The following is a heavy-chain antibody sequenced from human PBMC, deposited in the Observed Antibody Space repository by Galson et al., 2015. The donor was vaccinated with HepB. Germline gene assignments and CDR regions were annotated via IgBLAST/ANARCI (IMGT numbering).Heavy chain of an antibody. CDR2: IIPIFGTA. D-gene: IGHD5-24*01. CDR1: GGTFSSYA. Sequence: SVKVSCKASGGTFSSYAISWVRQAPGQGLEWMGGIIPIFGTANYAQKFQGRVTITADESTSTAYMELSSLRSEDTAVYYCAGGGIEMATQESYYFDYWGQGTLVTVSS. J-gene: IGHJ4*02. V-gene: IGHV1-69*13. CDR3: AGGGIEMATQESYYFDY.